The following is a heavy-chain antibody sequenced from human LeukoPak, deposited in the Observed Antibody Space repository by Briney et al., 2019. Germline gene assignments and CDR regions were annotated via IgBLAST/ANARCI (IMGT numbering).Heavy chain of an antibody. D-gene: IGHD3-9*01. Sequence: GGSLRLSCAASSFTFSSFAMIWLPPAPGKGLEWVSAISSSGGSTYYAGAVKGRFTISRNNTKKTLYQQINSLRAEDKAVYYCAKGFASAGYDYWGQGTLVTVSS. CDR2: ISSSGGST. V-gene: IGHV3-23*01. J-gene: IGHJ4*02. CDR1: SFTFSSFA. CDR3: AKGFASAGYDY.